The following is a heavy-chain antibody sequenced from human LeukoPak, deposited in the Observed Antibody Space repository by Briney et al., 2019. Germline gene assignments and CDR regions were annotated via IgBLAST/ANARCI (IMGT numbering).Heavy chain of an antibody. J-gene: IGHJ3*02. CDR2: ISADNGNT. CDR3: ARVTFTDDAFDI. V-gene: IGHV1-18*01. CDR1: GYTFTSYG. D-gene: IGHD1-20*01. Sequence: GASVKVSCEASGYTFTSYGISWVRQAPGQGLEWVGCISADNGNTNYAQKLQGGVTMTTDTSTSTAYMEMRSLRADDTAVYYCARVTFTDDAFDIWGQGTMVTVSS.